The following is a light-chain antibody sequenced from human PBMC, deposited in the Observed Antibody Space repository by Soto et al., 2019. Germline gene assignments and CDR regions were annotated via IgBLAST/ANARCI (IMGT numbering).Light chain of an antibody. CDR3: QQYGSSPLWT. J-gene: IGKJ1*01. V-gene: IGKV3-20*01. Sequence: EIVLTQSPGTLSLSPGERATLSCRASQSVSSSYLAWYQQKPGQAPRLLIYGASSRATGIPDRFSGSGSGTDVTLTISRLEPEDFAVYYCQQYGSSPLWTFGQGTKVESK. CDR1: QSVSSSY. CDR2: GAS.